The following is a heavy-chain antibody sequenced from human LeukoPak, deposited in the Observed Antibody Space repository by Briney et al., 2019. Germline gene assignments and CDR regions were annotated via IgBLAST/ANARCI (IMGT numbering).Heavy chain of an antibody. J-gene: IGHJ4*02. CDR2: ISDTGGST. CDR1: GFTFSSYA. CDR3: AKDLVGYDNSGYYY. Sequence: GGPLRLSCAASGFTFSSYAMSWVRQAPGKGLEWVSAISDTGGSTYYADSVKGRFTTSRDNSKNTLYLQMNSLRAEDTAVYYCAKDLVGYDNSGYYYWGQGTLVTVSS. V-gene: IGHV3-23*01. D-gene: IGHD3-22*01.